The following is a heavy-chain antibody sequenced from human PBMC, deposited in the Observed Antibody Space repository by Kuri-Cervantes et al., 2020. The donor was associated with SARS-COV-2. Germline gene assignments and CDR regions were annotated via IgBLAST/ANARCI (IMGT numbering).Heavy chain of an antibody. Sequence: GGSLRLSCAASGFIFSTYGLHWVRQVPGKGLEWVAFIRYDGNEKYYADSVKGRFTISRDNSKNTAYLQLTSLRVEDTAVYYCAKGGDLVEWLSRPNDAFDIWGQGTMVTVSS. V-gene: IGHV3-30*02. J-gene: IGHJ3*02. CDR3: AKGGDLVEWLSRPNDAFDI. CDR2: IRYDGNEK. CDR1: GFIFSTYG. D-gene: IGHD3-3*01.